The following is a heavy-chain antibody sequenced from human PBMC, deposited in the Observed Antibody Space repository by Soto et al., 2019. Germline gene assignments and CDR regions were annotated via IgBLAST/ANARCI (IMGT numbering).Heavy chain of an antibody. V-gene: IGHV4-31*03. J-gene: IGHJ4*02. CDR2: IYYSGST. CDR3: ARARESYYYDSSGYYCFDY. D-gene: IGHD3-22*01. CDR1: GGSISSGGYY. Sequence: SETLSLTCTVSGGSISSGGYYWSWIRQHPGKGLEWIGYIYYSGSTYYNPSLKSRVTISVDTSKNQFSLKLSSVTAADTAVYYCARARESYYYDSSGYYCFDYWGQGTLVTVSS.